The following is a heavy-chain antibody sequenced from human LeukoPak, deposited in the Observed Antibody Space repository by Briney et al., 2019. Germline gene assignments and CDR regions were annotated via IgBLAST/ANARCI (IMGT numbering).Heavy chain of an antibody. CDR3: ARARKAIVVVPAALDY. D-gene: IGHD2-2*01. Sequence: SSETLSLTCAVYGGSFSGYYWSWIRQPPGKGLEWIGEINHSGSTNYNPSLKSRVTISVDTSKNQFSLKLSSVTAADTAVYYCARARKAIVVVPAALDYWGQGTLATVSS. J-gene: IGHJ4*02. CDR1: GGSFSGYY. CDR2: INHSGST. V-gene: IGHV4-34*01.